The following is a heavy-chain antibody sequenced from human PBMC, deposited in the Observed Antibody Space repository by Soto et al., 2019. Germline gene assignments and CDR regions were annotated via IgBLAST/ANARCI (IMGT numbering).Heavy chain of an antibody. J-gene: IGHJ5*02. CDR2: INSDGSST. CDR1: GFTFSSYW. Sequence: GGSLRLSCAASGFTFSSYWMHWVRQAPGKGLVWVSRINSDGSSTSYADSVKGRFTISRDNAKNTLYLQMNSLRAEDTAVYYCARDRSLVVPGSWYNWFDPWGQGTLVTVSS. D-gene: IGHD2-15*01. CDR3: ARDRSLVVPGSWYNWFDP. V-gene: IGHV3-74*01.